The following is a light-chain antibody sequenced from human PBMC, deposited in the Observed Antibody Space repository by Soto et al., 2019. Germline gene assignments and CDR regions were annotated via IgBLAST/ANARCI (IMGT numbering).Light chain of an antibody. V-gene: IGKV1-39*01. Sequence: DIQMTQSPSSLSASVGDRVTITCRASQSISSYLNWYQQKPGKAPKLLIYAASSLQSGVPSRFSGSGSGTDFTLTISSLQPEDFATYYCQQYNSATRTFGQGTKVDIK. CDR1: QSISSY. CDR2: AAS. J-gene: IGKJ1*01. CDR3: QQYNSATRT.